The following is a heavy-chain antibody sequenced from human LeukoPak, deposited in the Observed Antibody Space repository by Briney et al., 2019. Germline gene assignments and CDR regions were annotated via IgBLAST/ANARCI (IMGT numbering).Heavy chain of an antibody. Sequence: GGSLRLSCAVSGFTFSNSGMHWVRQAPGKGLEWVASIRYDGSARFYTDSVKGRFTISRDNSKNTLNLQMNSLRAEDTAVYYCARDPSGIDYYFDYWGQGTLVTVSS. V-gene: IGHV3-30*02. CDR1: GFTFSNSG. D-gene: IGHD3-9*01. J-gene: IGHJ4*02. CDR3: ARDPSGIDYYFDY. CDR2: IRYDGSAR.